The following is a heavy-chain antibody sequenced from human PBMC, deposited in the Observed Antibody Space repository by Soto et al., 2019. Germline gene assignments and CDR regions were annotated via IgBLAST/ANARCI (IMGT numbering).Heavy chain of an antibody. CDR1: GGSISSGGYF. V-gene: IGHV4-31*03. CDR3: ARSITP. CDR2: IYYSGNT. J-gene: IGHJ5*02. Sequence: SETLSLTCTVSGGSISSGGYFWSWIRQHPGKGLEWIGYIYYSGNTYYNPSLKSRVAISIDTSKNQFSLKLSSVTAADTAVYYCARSITPWGQGTLVTVS. D-gene: IGHD3-10*01.